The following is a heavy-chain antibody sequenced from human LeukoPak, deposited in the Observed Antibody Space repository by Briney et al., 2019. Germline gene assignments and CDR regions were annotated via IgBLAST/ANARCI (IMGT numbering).Heavy chain of an antibody. CDR1: GFTFSSYG. CDR3: AKDRGYYYGSGSALDY. Sequence: GGSLRLSCAASGFTFSSYGMHWVRQAPGKGLEWVAVISYDGSNKYYADSVKGRLTISRDNSKNTLYLQMNSLRAEDTAVYYCAKDRGYYYGSGSALDYWGQGTLVTVSS. V-gene: IGHV3-30*18. CDR2: ISYDGSNK. J-gene: IGHJ4*02. D-gene: IGHD3-10*01.